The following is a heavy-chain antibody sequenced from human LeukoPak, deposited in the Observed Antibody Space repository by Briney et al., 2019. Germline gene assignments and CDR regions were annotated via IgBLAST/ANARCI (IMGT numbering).Heavy chain of an antibody. CDR1: GGSISSSSYY. CDR2: IYYSGST. J-gene: IGHJ4*02. V-gene: IGHV4-39*07. D-gene: IGHD1-7*01. Sequence: PSETLSLTCTVSGGSISSSSYYWGWIRQPPGKGLEWIGSIYYSGSTYYNPSLKSRVTISVDTSKNQFSLKLSSVTAADTAVYYCARGLLELGPTAGTVFDYWGQGTLVTVSS. CDR3: ARGLLELGPTAGTVFDY.